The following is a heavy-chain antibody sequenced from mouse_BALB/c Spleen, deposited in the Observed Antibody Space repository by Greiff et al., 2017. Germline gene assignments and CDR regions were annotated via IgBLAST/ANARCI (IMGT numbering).Heavy chain of an antibody. J-gene: IGHJ3*01. CDR3: ARGGDYRAWFAY. Sequence: QVQLQQSGAELVRPGVSVKISCKGSGYTFTDYAMHWVKKSHAKSLEWIGVISTSYGDASYNQKFKGKATMTVDKSSSTAYMELARLTSEDSAIYYCARGGDYRAWFAYWGQGTLVTVSA. D-gene: IGHD2-13*01. V-gene: IGHV1S137*01. CDR1: GYTFTDYA. CDR2: ISTSYGDA.